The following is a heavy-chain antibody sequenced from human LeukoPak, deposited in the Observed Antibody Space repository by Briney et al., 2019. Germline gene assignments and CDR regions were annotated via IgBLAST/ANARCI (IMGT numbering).Heavy chain of an antibody. CDR3: ARRSAAKDAFDI. D-gene: IGHD6-25*01. V-gene: IGHV3-74*01. Sequence: GGSLRLSCAASGFTFDNYGMSWVRQGPGKGLVWVSRINSDGSSTSYADPVKGRFTISRDNAKNTLYLQMNSLRAEDTAVYYCARRSAAKDAFDIWGQGTMVTVSS. CDR2: INSDGSST. CDR1: GFTFDNYG. J-gene: IGHJ3*02.